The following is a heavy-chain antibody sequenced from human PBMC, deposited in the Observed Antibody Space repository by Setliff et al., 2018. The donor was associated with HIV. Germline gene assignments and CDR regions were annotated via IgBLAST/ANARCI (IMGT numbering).Heavy chain of an antibody. D-gene: IGHD5-18*01. CDR3: AREGKTAMVTKYFDY. V-gene: IGHV4-31*03. CDR2: IDYSGSA. CDR1: GGSVNSATYY. J-gene: IGHJ4*02. Sequence: LTCTVSGGSVNSATYYWSWIRQHPGKGLEWIAYIDYSGSAFYNPSLKSRITISVDTSKNQFSLRMKSVTAADTAMYYCAREGKTAMVTKYFDYWGQGTMVTVSS.